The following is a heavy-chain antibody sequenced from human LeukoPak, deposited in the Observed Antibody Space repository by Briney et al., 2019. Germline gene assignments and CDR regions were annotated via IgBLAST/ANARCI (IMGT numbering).Heavy chain of an antibody. CDR1: GDSVSSNNAA. J-gene: IGHJ4*02. CDR2: TYYRSKWYN. D-gene: IGHD6-19*01. CDR3: ARGRQWLALFDY. Sequence: SQTLSLTCAISGDSVSSNNAAWNWIRQSPSRGLEWLGRTYYRSKWYNDYALSVKSRITINPDTSKNQFSLKLSSVTAADTAVYYCARGRQWLALFDYWGQGTLVTVSS. V-gene: IGHV6-1*01.